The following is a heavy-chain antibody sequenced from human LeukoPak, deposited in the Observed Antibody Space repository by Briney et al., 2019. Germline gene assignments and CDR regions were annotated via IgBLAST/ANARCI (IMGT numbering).Heavy chain of an antibody. CDR3: AKTYGDLSDY. CDR1: GFTFSGFG. CDR2: IRYDGSNK. Sequence: GGSLRLSCAASGFTFSGFGMHWVRQAPGKGLEWVAFIRYDGSNKYYADSVKGRFTISRDNSKSTLYLQMNSLRAEDTAVYYCAKTYGDLSDYWGQGTLVTVSS. J-gene: IGHJ4*02. V-gene: IGHV3-30*02. D-gene: IGHD4-17*01.